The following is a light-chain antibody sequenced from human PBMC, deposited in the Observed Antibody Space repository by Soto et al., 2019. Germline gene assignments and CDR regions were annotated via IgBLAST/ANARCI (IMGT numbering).Light chain of an antibody. CDR1: QSITDW. Sequence: DIQMTQSPSTLSASVGDRVTITCRASQSITDWLAWYQQKPGKAPILLIYRASSLKSGAPSRFSGSGSGTEFTLTISSLQPDDFATYYCQQYDAYPWTSGQGTRVEIK. CDR2: RAS. CDR3: QQYDAYPWT. V-gene: IGKV1-5*03. J-gene: IGKJ1*01.